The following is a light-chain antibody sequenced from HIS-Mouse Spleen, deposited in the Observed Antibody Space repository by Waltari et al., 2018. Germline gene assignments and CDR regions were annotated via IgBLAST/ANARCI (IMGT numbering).Light chain of an antibody. CDR2: DVS. J-gene: IGLJ2*01. CDR3: SSYTSSSFNVV. Sequence: QSALTQPASVSGSPGQSITISCTGTSSDVGGYNHFSWYQQHPGNAPKLMIYDVSNRPSGVSNRFSGSKSGNTASLTISGLQAEDEADYYCSSYTSSSFNVVFGGGTKLTVL. CDR1: SSDVGGYNH. V-gene: IGLV2-14*03.